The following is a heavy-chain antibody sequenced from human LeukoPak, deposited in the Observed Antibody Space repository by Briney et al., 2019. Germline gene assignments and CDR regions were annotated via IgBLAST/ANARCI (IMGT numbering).Heavy chain of an antibody. CDR1: GFTFSSYS. J-gene: IGHJ6*02. D-gene: IGHD2-15*01. Sequence: GGSLRLSCAASGFTFSSYSMNWVRQAPGKGLEWVSSISSSSSYIYYADSVKGRFTISRDNAKNSLYLQMNSLRAEDTAVYYCASPIGYCSGGSCRRAPGVWGQGTTVTDSS. V-gene: IGHV3-21*01. CDR3: ASPIGYCSGGSCRRAPGV. CDR2: ISSSSSYI.